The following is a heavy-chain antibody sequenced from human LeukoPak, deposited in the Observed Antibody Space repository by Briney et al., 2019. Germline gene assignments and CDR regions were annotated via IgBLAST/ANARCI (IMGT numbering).Heavy chain of an antibody. CDR1: GGSFSGYY. J-gene: IGHJ6*04. Sequence: PSETLSLTCAVYGGSFSGYYWSWIRQPPGKGLEWIGEINHSGSTNYNPSLKSRVTISVDTSKNQFSLKLSSVTAADTAVYYCARVGRGLGMIVRKNWFDPWGKGTTVTISS. V-gene: IGHV4-34*01. CDR2: INHSGST. CDR3: ARVGRGLGMIVRKNWFDP. D-gene: IGHD3-22*01.